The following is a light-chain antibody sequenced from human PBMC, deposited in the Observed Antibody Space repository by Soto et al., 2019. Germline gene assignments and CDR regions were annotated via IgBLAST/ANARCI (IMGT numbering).Light chain of an antibody. V-gene: IGKV3-15*01. CDR1: QSVSSN. Sequence: EIVMTQSPATLSVSPGERATLSCRASQSVSSNLAWYQQKPGLAPRLLIYGASTRATGIPARFSGSGSGTEFTLTISSLQSEDFAVYYCQQYNNWPPWWTFGQGTKLEIK. J-gene: IGKJ2*02. CDR3: QQYNNWPPWWT. CDR2: GAS.